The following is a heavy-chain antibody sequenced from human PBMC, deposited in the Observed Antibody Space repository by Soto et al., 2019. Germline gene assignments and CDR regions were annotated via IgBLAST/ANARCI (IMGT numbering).Heavy chain of an antibody. D-gene: IGHD3-10*01. J-gene: IGHJ4*02. Sequence: QLQLQESGPGLVKPSETLSLTCTVSGGSISSSSYYWGWIRQPPGKGLEWIGSIYYSGSTYYNPSLKSRVTIFVDTSKNQSSLKLSSVTAAYTAVYYCARPGNYGSGSYLYYLDYWGQGTLVTVSS. CDR2: IYYSGST. V-gene: IGHV4-39*01. CDR1: GGSISSSSYY. CDR3: ARPGNYGSGSYLYYLDY.